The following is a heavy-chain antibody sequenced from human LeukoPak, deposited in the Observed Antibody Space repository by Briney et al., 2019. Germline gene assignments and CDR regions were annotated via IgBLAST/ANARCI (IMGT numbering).Heavy chain of an antibody. V-gene: IGHV1-69*01. D-gene: IGHD3-9*01. CDR2: IIPIFGTA. CDR3: ARGATSSLRYFDWSPGAFDI. CDR1: GGTFSSYA. J-gene: IGHJ3*02. Sequence: GSSVKVSCKASGGTFSSYAISWVRQAPGQGLEWMGGIIPIFGTANYAQKFQGRVTITADESTSTAYMELSSLRSEDTAVYYCARGATSSLRYFDWSPGAFDIWGQGTMVTVSS.